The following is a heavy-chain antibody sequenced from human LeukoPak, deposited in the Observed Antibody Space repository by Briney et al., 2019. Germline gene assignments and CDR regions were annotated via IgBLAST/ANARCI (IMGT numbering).Heavy chain of an antibody. V-gene: IGHV4-61*02. CDR3: AKVGYSSGWYSGWFDP. CDR1: GDSISSGSYY. D-gene: IGHD6-19*01. J-gene: IGHJ5*02. Sequence: PSETLSLTCTVSGDSISSGSYYWSWIRQPAGEGLEWIGRIFSTGSTTYNPSLKSRVTISVDTSKNQFSLKLSSVTAADTAVYYCAKVGYSSGWYSGWFDPWGQGTLVTVSS. CDR2: IFSTGST.